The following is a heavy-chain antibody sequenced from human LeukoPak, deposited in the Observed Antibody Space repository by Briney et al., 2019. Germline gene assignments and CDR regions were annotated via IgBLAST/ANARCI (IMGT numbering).Heavy chain of an antibody. Sequence: GGSLRLSCAASGFTFTTYSMNWVRQAPGKGLEWVSSITSSSTSMYYADSVKGRFTISRDNSKNTLYLQMNSLRAEDTAVYYCAKDQKSSHPEFLEWLSGSGGTGVFDYWGQGTLVTVSS. V-gene: IGHV3-21*04. J-gene: IGHJ4*02. D-gene: IGHD3-3*01. CDR1: GFTFTTYS. CDR2: ITSSSTSM. CDR3: AKDQKSSHPEFLEWLSGSGGTGVFDY.